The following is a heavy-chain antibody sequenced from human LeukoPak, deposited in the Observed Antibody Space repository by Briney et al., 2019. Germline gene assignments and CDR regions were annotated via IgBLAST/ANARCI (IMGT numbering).Heavy chain of an antibody. CDR3: AKDMARARDFWSGYYSGGIDY. Sequence: QPGGSLRLSCAASGFTFSSYAMSWVRQAPGKGLEWVSAISGSGGSTYYADSVKGRFTISRDNSKNSLYLQMNSLRTEDTALYHCAKDMARARDFWSGYYSGGIDYWGQGTLVTVSS. V-gene: IGHV3-23*01. CDR1: GFTFSSYA. D-gene: IGHD3-3*01. CDR2: ISGSGGST. J-gene: IGHJ4*02.